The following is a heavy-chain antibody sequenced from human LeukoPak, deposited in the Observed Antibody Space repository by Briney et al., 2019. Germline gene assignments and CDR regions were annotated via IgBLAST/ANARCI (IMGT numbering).Heavy chain of an antibody. J-gene: IGHJ6*03. V-gene: IGHV4-34*01. CDR2: INHSGST. D-gene: IGHD6-13*01. CDR1: GGSFSGYY. Sequence: SETLSLTCAVYGGSFSGYYWSWIRQPPGKGLEWIGEINHSGSTNYNPSLKSRVTISVDTSKNQFSLKLGSVTAADTAVYYCARHRRQQLVPPYYYYYYYMDVWGKGTTVTISS. CDR3: ARHRRQQLVPPYYYYYYYMDV.